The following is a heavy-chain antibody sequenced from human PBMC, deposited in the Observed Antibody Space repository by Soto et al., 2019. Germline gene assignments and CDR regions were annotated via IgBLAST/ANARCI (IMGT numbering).Heavy chain of an antibody. CDR2: INYRGTT. V-gene: IGHV4-31*03. D-gene: IGHD2-2*01. J-gene: IGHJ4*02. CDR1: GGSITNGDYY. Sequence: QVQLQESGPGLVRPSQTLSLTCTVSGGSITNGDYYWNWIRQHPGQGLEWIRYINYRGTTFYNPSLKSRVFISVETSKNQFSLNLSSVTAADTAVYFCARDAPGEAPYWGQGTLVTVSS. CDR3: ARDAPGEAPY.